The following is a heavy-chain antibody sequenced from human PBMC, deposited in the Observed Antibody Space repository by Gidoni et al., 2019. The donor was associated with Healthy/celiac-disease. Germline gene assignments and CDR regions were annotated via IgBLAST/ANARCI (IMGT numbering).Heavy chain of an antibody. D-gene: IGHD2-15*01. V-gene: IGHV3-33*08. CDR3: ARDGGSVVVAATYNWFDP. Sequence: QVQLVESGGGVVQPGRSLRLSCAASGFTFSSYGMHWVRQAPGKGLEWVAVIWYDGSNKYYADSVKGRFTISRDNSKNTLYLQMNSLRAEDTAVYYCARDGGSVVVAATYNWFDPWGQGTLVTVS. CDR1: GFTFSSYG. J-gene: IGHJ5*02. CDR2: IWYDGSNK.